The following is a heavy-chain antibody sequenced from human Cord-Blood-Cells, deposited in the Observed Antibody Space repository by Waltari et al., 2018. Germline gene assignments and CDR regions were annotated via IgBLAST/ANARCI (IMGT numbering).Heavy chain of an antibody. CDR2: INHSGST. CDR1: GGSFSGYY. V-gene: IGHV4-34*01. Sequence: QVQLQQWGAGLLKPSETLSLTCAVYGGSFSGYYWSWIRQPPGKGLEWIGEINHSGSTNYHPSLKSRVTISVDTSKNQFSRKLSSVTAADTAVYYCARARRNLVAVAGRWFDPWGQGTLVTVSS. J-gene: IGHJ5*02. CDR3: ARARRNLVAVAGRWFDP. D-gene: IGHD6-19*01.